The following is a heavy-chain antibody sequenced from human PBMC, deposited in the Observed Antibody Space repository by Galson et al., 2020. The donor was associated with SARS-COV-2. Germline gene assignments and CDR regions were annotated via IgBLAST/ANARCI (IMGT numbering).Heavy chain of an antibody. CDR2: ISWNGANI. CDR3: ANLGSGDAYYMDV. Sequence: SLKISCAASGFTFNEYAMHWVRQAPGKGLEWVSGISWNGANIAYADSVKGRCTISRDNDMNSLYLQMNDLRPDDTALYYCANLGSGDAYYMDVWGKGAMVTVSS. CDR1: GFTFNEYA. J-gene: IGHJ6*03. V-gene: IGHV3-9*01. D-gene: IGHD4-17*01.